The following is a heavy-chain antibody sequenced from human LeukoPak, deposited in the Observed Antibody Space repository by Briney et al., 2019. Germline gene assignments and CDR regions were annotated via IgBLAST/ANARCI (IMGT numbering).Heavy chain of an antibody. D-gene: IGHD2-15*01. Sequence: SETLSLTCAVSGGSVSGYYWSWHRLSPGKRLEWSGYIYYTGTIIYSPSLESRVPLSVDTSKNQISLNLRSVTAADTAVYYCARHDSIGYYQRGMDVWGPGTTVIVSS. CDR3: ARHDSIGYYQRGMDV. CDR1: GGSVSGYY. CDR2: IYYTGTI. J-gene: IGHJ6*02. V-gene: IGHV4-59*08.